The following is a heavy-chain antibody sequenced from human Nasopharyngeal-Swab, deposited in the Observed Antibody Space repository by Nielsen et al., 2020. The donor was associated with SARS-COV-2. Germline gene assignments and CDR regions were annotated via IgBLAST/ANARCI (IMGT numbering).Heavy chain of an antibody. CDR2: IYYSGST. Sequence: SETLSLTCTVSGGSISSYYWSWIRQPPGKGLEWIGYIYYSGSTNYNPSLKSRVTISVDTSKNQFSLKPSSVTAADTAVYYCARDKGGMATLDYYYYYYMDVWGKGTTVTVSS. J-gene: IGHJ6*03. CDR3: ARDKGGMATLDYYYYYYMDV. V-gene: IGHV4-59*01. D-gene: IGHD5-24*01. CDR1: GGSISSYY.